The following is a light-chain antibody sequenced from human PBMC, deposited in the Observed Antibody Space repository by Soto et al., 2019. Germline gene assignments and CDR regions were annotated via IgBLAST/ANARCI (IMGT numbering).Light chain of an antibody. V-gene: IGLV1-36*01. Sequence: QSVLTQPPSVSEAPRQRVTISCSGSSSNIGNNAVNWYQQLPGKAPKLLIYYDDLLPSGVSDRFSGSKSGTSASLAISGLQAEDEADYYCNSYAASGNLWVFGGGTKLTVL. CDR3: NSYAASGNLWV. J-gene: IGLJ3*02. CDR2: YDD. CDR1: SSNIGNNA.